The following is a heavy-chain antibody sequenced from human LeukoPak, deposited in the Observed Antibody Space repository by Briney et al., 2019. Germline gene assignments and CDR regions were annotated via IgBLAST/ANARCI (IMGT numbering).Heavy chain of an antibody. J-gene: IGHJ4*02. V-gene: IGHV4-59*01. Sequence: TSETLSLTCTVSGGSISSYYWSWIRQPPGKGLEWIGYIYYSGSTNYNPSLKSRVTISVDTSKNQFSLKLSSVTAAETALYYCARSRGYFDYWGQGTLVTVSS. CDR3: ARSRGYFDY. CDR1: GGSISSYY. CDR2: IYYSGST. D-gene: IGHD6-13*01.